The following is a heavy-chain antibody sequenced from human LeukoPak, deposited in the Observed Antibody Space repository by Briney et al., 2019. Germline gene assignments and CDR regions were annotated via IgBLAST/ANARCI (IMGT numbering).Heavy chain of an antibody. CDR3: ARVQRGIAVALDY. D-gene: IGHD6-19*01. CDR2: INTDGSSS. Sequence: GGSLRLSCADSGFTFSSYWMHWVRQAPGKGLMWVSRINTDGSSSNYAGSVKGRFTISRDNVKNLLYLQMNSLRAEDTAVYYCARVQRGIAVALDYWGQGTLATVSS. CDR1: GFTFSSYW. J-gene: IGHJ4*02. V-gene: IGHV3-74*01.